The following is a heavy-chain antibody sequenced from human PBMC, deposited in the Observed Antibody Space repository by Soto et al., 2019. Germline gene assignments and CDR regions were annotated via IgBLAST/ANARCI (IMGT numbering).Heavy chain of an antibody. V-gene: IGHV4-34*01. Sequence: QVQLQQWGAGLLKPSETLSLTCAVFGGSVNSGNYYWSWIRQPPGKGLEWIGEMSHSGGTHFNPSLKSLVTRSVDTSKNQFSLKMSSVTAADTALYYCARVERGTATTVVDAFDIWGPGTMVTVSS. J-gene: IGHJ3*02. CDR2: MSHSGGT. CDR3: ARVERGTATTVVDAFDI. D-gene: IGHD1-1*01. CDR1: GGSVNSGNYY.